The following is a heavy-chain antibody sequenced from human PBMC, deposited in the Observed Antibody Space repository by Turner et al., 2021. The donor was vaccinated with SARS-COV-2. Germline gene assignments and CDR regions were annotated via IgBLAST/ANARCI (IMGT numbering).Heavy chain of an antibody. D-gene: IGHD1-26*01. J-gene: IGHJ4*02. CDR2: IYYSGST. V-gene: IGHV4-39*01. CDR1: GGSISSSSYY. Sequence: QLQLQEPGPGLVKPSETLSLTCTVSGGSISSSSYYWGWNRQPPGKGLEWIGYIYYSGSTYYNPSLKSRVTISVDTSKNQFSLKLSSVTAADTAVYYCARHSPELRGDYFDYWGQGTLVTVSS. CDR3: ARHSPELRGDYFDY.